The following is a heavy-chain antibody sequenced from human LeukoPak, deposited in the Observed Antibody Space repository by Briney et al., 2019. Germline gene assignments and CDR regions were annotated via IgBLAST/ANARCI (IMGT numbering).Heavy chain of an antibody. J-gene: IGHJ4*02. CDR3: ARGYYDSSGYYQSPIFDY. CDR1: GFTFSSYA. V-gene: IGHV3-64*01. Sequence: QPGGSLRLSCAASGFTFSSYAMHWVRQAPGKGLEYVSAISSNGGSTYYANSVKGRFTISRDNSKNTLYLQMGSLRAEDMAVYYCARGYYDSSGYYQSPIFDYWGQGTLVTVSS. CDR2: ISSNGGST. D-gene: IGHD3-22*01.